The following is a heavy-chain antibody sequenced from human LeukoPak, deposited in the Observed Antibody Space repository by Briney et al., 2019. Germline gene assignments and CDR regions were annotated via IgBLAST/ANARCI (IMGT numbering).Heavy chain of an antibody. J-gene: IGHJ4*02. CDR3: ATVPNRGYGVRYYCYY. CDR1: VVTFSTSS. CDR2: IRYDGSNK. D-gene: IGHD4-17*01. V-gene: IGHV3-30*02. Sequence: GGSLRLSCAPSVVTFSTSSMHRVRQAPGKGLEWVAFIRYDGSNKYYADSVKGRFTISRDNSRNTLYLQMNRLRAEDTAVYYCATVPNRGYGVRYYCYYWGQGTLVTVSS.